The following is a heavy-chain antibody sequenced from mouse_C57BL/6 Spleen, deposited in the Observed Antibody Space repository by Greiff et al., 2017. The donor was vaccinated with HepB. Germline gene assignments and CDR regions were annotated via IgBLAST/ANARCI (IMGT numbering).Heavy chain of an antibody. Sequence: DVQLQESGPGLVKPSQSLSLTCSVTGYSITSGYYWNWIRQFPGNKLEWMGYISYDGSNNYNPSLKNRISITRDTSKNQFFLKLNSVTTEDTATYYCARGEDYDSFDYWGQGTTLTVSS. CDR3: ARGEDYDSFDY. J-gene: IGHJ2*01. D-gene: IGHD2-4*01. V-gene: IGHV3-6*01. CDR2: ISYDGSN. CDR1: GYSITSGYY.